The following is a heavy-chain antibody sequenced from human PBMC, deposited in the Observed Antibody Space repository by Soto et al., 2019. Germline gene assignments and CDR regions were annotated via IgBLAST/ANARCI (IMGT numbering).Heavy chain of an antibody. CDR3: TTLTIFPPVGMDV. CDR1: GFTFSNAL. CDR2: IKTKIDGGTT. V-gene: IGHV3-15*01. J-gene: IGHJ6*02. D-gene: IGHD3-3*01. Sequence: EVQLVESGGGLVEPGGSLRLSCAASGFTFSNALMSWVRQAPGKGLEWVGRIKTKIDGGTTDYAAPVKGRCTISRDDSKNTRYLQMKSLKTEDKAVYYCTTLTIFPPVGMDVWGQGTSVTVSS.